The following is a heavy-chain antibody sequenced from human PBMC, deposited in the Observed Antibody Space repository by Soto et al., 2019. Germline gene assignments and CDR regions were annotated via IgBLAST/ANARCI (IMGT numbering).Heavy chain of an antibody. CDR3: AGCPRNYTGTTASERFQH. D-gene: IGHD1-1*01. V-gene: IGHV1-69*01. CDR1: GGTFSGYA. J-gene: IGHJ1*01. CDR2: IIPLLGIT. Sequence: QAQLMQSGAEVKKPGSSVKVSCKASGGTFSGYAINWVRQAPGQGLEWMGGIIPLLGITDYGQKFQGRITIAADETPGPAYMDLRGLQSDDTGVYYCAGCPRNYTGTTASERFQHWGQGTLVSVSS.